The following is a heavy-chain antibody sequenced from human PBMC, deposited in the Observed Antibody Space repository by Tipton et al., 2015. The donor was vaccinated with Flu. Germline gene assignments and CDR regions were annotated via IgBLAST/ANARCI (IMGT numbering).Heavy chain of an antibody. J-gene: IGHJ3*02. CDR1: GDSISTGTYY. CDR3: ARGRGIIGDAFDI. V-gene: IGHV4-61*02. CDR2: IYTSGST. Sequence: LRLSCTVSGDSISTGTYYWSWIRQPAGKGLEWIGRIYTSGSTNYNPSLKSRVTMSVDTSKNQFSLKLSSVTAADTAVYYCARGRGIIGDAFDIWGQGTMVTVSS. D-gene: IGHD1-14*01.